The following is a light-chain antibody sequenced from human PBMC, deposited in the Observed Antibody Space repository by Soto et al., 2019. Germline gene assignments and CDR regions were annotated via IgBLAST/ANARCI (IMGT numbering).Light chain of an antibody. CDR3: QKYNIAPRT. Sequence: DIQMTHSPSSLSASVGDRVTITCQASQGISNSLAWFQQKPGKVPKLLIYAASILQLGVPARFSGSGSGTDFTLTISRLQPEDVATYYCQKYNIAPRTFGQGTKVEIK. CDR1: QGISNS. J-gene: IGKJ1*01. CDR2: AAS. V-gene: IGKV1-27*01.